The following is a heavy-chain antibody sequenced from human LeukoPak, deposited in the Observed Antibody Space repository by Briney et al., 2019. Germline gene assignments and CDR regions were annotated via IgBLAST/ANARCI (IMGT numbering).Heavy chain of an antibody. CDR3: AKDPYYDSSGDDY. CDR2: ISGSGGST. D-gene: IGHD3-22*01. Sequence: GGSLRLSCAASGFTFSTYAMSWVRQAPGKGLEWVSAISGSGGSTYYADSVKGRFTISRDNSKNTLYLQMNSLRAEDTAVYYCAKDPYYDSSGDDYWGQGTLVTVSS. J-gene: IGHJ4*02. CDR1: GFTFSTYA. V-gene: IGHV3-23*01.